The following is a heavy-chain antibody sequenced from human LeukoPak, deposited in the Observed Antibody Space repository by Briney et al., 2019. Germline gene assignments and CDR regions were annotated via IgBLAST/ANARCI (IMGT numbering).Heavy chain of an antibody. J-gene: IGHJ4*02. CDR2: INPNSGGT. V-gene: IGHV1-2*02. CDR3: ARDGGLRFLEWSTY. D-gene: IGHD3-3*01. CDR1: GYTFTGYY. Sequence: SVKVSCKASGYTFTGYYMHWVRQAPGQGPEWMGWINPNSGGTNYAQKFQGRVTMTRDTSISTAYMELSRLRSDDTAVYYCARDGGLRFLEWSTYWGQGTLVTVSS.